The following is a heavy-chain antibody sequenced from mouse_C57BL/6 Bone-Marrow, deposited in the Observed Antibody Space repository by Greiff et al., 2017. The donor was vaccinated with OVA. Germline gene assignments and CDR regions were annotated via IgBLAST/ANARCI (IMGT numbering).Heavy chain of an antibody. Sequence: EVQGVESGPGMVKPSQSLSLTCTVTGYSITSGYDWHWIRHFPGNKLEWMGYISYSGSTNYNPSLKSRISITHDTSKNHFFLKLNSVTTEDTATYYCARSYYYGSSWFAYWGQGTLVTVSA. CDR2: ISYSGST. CDR3: ARSYYYGSSWFAY. CDR1: GYSITSGYD. J-gene: IGHJ3*01. V-gene: IGHV3-1*01. D-gene: IGHD1-1*01.